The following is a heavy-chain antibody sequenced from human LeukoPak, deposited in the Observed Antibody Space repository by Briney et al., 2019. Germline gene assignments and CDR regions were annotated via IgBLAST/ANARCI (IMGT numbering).Heavy chain of an antibody. Sequence: SQTLSLTCTVSGGSISSGDYYWSWIRQPPGKGLEWIGDIYYSGSTYYNPSLKSRVTISVDTPKNQFSLKLSSVTAADTAVYYCARGGAYYYDSSGPHFDYWGQGTLVTVSS. J-gene: IGHJ4*02. CDR3: ARGGAYYYDSSGPHFDY. CDR1: GGSISSGDYY. V-gene: IGHV4-30-4*08. D-gene: IGHD3-22*01. CDR2: IYYSGST.